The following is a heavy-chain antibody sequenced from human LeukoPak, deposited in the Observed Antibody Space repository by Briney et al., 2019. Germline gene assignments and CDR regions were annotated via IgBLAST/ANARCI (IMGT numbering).Heavy chain of an antibody. CDR3: ARVWQDNSGVDY. CDR1: GLTFSDYH. D-gene: IGHD2-21*01. CDR2: ISSTSTSM. V-gene: IGHV3-48*02. J-gene: IGHJ4*02. Sequence: PGGSLRLSCAASGLTFSDYHINWVRQAPGKGLEWLSYISSTSTSMNYADSVRGRFAISRDNAKNSLYLQMNSLRDEDTAVYYCARVWQDNSGVDYWGQGTLVTVSS.